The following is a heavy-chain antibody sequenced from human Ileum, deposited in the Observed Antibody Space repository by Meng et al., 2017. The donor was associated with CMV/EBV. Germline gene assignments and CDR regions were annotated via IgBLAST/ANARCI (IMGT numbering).Heavy chain of an antibody. J-gene: IGHJ3*01. CDR1: GYTFILYY. Sequence: VKVSCKASGYTFILYYIHWVRQAPGQGLEWMGWIKPNGGDTYYAQKFQGRVTMTRDMSINTSYMDLGMQLSRLTSDDTAVYYCVREGFYRDTSSRVGLDVWGQGTMVTVSS. CDR2: IKPNGGDT. CDR3: VREGFYRDTSSRVGLDV. V-gene: IGHV1-2*02. D-gene: IGHD5-24*01.